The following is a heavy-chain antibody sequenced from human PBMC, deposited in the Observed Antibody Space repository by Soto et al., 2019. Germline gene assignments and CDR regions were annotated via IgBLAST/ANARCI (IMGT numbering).Heavy chain of an antibody. CDR2: INAGNGDT. CDR3: ARAYNYHDGGGYYSGYFDY. V-gene: IGHV1-3*01. J-gene: IGHJ4*02. D-gene: IGHD3-22*01. Sequence: QVQLVQSGAEVKKPGASVRVSCKASGFTFTTFNMHWVRQAPGQGLEWMGRINAGNGDTKHSQKFQGRVAITRDTSATTAYMDLSSLRSEDTAVYYCARAYNYHDGGGYYSGYFDYWGQGTLVTVSS. CDR1: GFTFTTFN.